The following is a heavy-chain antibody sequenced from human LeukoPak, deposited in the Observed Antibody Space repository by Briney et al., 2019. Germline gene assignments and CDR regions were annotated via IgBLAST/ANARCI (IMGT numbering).Heavy chain of an antibody. J-gene: IGHJ4*02. CDR3: VRAGGSSWSDF. D-gene: IGHD6-13*01. Sequence: PGGPLGPPGPAPGFTFSSFGMSWVLNSPGKGLKWVANINQDGSENHYVDSVKGRFTISRDNAKNSVFVQMNGLRVEDTAVYYCVRAGGSSWSDFWGQGTLVTVSS. CDR2: INQDGSEN. CDR1: GFTFSSFG. V-gene: IGHV3-7*01.